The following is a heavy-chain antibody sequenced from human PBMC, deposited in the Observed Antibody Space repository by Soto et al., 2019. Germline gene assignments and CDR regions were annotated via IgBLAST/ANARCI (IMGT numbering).Heavy chain of an antibody. D-gene: IGHD1-1*01. Sequence: GESLKISCQGSGYTFTNYWIVWVRQLPGKGLEWMGIIYPRDSHTTYSPSFQGQVTISDDKSLNSAFLQWSSLKASDTATYYCARFAATSGINAFDVWGPGTMVTVS. CDR1: GYTFTNYW. J-gene: IGHJ3*01. V-gene: IGHV5-51*01. CDR3: ARFAATSGINAFDV. CDR2: IYPRDSHT.